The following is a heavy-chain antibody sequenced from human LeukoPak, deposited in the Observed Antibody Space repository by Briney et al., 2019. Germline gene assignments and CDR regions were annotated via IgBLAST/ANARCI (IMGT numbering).Heavy chain of an antibody. CDR1: GFTFSDYG. Sequence: GGSLRLSCAASGFTFSDYGMHWVRQAPGKGLEWVSYISSSGSTIYYADSVKGRFTISRDNAKNSLYLQMNSLRAEDTAVYYCARETRDGYIYDYWGQGTLVTVSS. CDR3: ARETRDGYIYDY. V-gene: IGHV3-11*01. J-gene: IGHJ4*02. CDR2: ISSSGSTI. D-gene: IGHD5-24*01.